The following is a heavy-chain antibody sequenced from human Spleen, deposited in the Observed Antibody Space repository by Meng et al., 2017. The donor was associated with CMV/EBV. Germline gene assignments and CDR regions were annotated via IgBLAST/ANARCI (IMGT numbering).Heavy chain of an antibody. CDR1: GDNLNNYG. CDR3: AREGLEMLQRRVY. CDR2: RIPIFDAP. V-gene: IGHV1-69*05. J-gene: IGHJ4*02. Sequence: CKTSGDNLNNYGVNWVRQVPGQGLEWMGGRIPIFDAPMYAKKFLGRCTISTDESTGTAYMELSSLRSEDTAMYFCAREGLEMLQRRVYWGQGTLVTVSS. D-gene: IGHD6-25*01.